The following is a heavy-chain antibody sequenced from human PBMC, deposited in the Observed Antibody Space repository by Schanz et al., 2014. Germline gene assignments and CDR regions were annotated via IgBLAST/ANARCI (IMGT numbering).Heavy chain of an antibody. V-gene: IGHV3-30*02. J-gene: IGHJ6*02. D-gene: IGHD5-18*01. CDR2: IRNDGSKK. Sequence: QVQLVESGGGVVQPGGSLRLSCAASGFTFRTYGMHWVRQAPGKGLEGVAFIRNDGSKKFYADSVKGRFNISRDNSKNTLYLQMNSLRAEDTALYYCAKGRTSMVYDMDVWGQGTTVTVSS. CDR1: GFTFRTYG. CDR3: AKGRTSMVYDMDV.